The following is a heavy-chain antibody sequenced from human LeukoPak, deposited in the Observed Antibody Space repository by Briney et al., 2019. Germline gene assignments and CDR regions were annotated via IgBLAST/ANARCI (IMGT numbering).Heavy chain of an antibody. V-gene: IGHV4-34*01. CDR3: ARGRHEVSVILVVMTAVSYYLDV. CDR2: INPTGTI. CDR1: GGSFSGYY. D-gene: IGHD2-21*02. J-gene: IGHJ6*03. Sequence: SETLSLTCAVYGGSFSGYYWTWIRQAPGRGLEWIGEINPTGTISYKPSLKSRLTISLDASKNQFSLNLRSLTAADTAVYYCARGRHEVSVILVVMTAVSYYLDVWGKGTTVTVS.